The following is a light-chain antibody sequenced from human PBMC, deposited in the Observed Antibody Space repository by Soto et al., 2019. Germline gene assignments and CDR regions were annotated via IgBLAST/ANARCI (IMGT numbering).Light chain of an antibody. CDR1: QSVSSK. Sequence: EIVMTQSPATLSVSPGERATLSCRASQSVSSKLAWYQQKPGQAPRLLMYGASTRATGIPAKFSGSGSGIEFTLTISSLQSEDFAVYYCQQYNNWPWTVGQGTKVDIK. V-gene: IGKV3-15*01. CDR3: QQYNNWPWT. J-gene: IGKJ1*01. CDR2: GAS.